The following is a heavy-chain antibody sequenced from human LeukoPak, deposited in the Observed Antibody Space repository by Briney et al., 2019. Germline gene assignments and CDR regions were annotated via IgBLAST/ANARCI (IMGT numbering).Heavy chain of an antibody. D-gene: IGHD5-12*01. V-gene: IGHV4-4*07. CDR2: IYTSGST. CDR3: ATIRLSGYVPHDAFDI. CDR1: GGSISSYY. J-gene: IGHJ3*02. Sequence: SETLSLTCTVSGGSISSYYWSWIRQPAGKGLEWIGRIYTSGSTYYNPSLKSRLTISVDTSNNQFSLKLTSVTAADTAVYYCATIRLSGYVPHDAFDIWGQGTMVTVSS.